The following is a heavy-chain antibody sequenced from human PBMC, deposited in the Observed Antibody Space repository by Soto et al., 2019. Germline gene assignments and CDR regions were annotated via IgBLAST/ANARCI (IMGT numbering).Heavy chain of an antibody. Sequence: SETLSLTCTVSDGSISNYYWSWIRQPPGKGLEWIGYIYSSGTTNYNPSLKSRVTISVDTSKNQFSLKLSSVTAADTAVYYCARHSTLRYFRSWFDPWDKGTLVTVST. CDR3: ARHSTLRYFRSWFDP. D-gene: IGHD3-9*01. J-gene: IGHJ5*02. V-gene: IGHV4-59*08. CDR1: DGSISNYY. CDR2: IYSSGTT.